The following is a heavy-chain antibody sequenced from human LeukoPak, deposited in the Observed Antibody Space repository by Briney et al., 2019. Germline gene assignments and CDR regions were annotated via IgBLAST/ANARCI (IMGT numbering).Heavy chain of an antibody. CDR1: GGSISSYY. Sequence: PSETLSLTCTVSGGSISSYYWSWIRQPPGKGLEWIGYIYYSGSTNYNPSLKSRVTISVDTSKNQFSLKLSSVTAVDTAVYYCASLSDGDYYFDYWGQGTLVTVSS. CDR2: IYYSGST. D-gene: IGHD4-17*01. CDR3: ASLSDGDYYFDY. V-gene: IGHV4-59*13. J-gene: IGHJ4*02.